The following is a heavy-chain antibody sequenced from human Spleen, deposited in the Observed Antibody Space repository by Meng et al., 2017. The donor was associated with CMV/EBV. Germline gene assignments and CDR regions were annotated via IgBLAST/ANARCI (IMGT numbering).Heavy chain of an antibody. D-gene: IGHD6-19*01. V-gene: IGHV1-2*02. Sequence: ASVKVSCKVSGYTFSGYYIHWVRQAPGQGLEWMGRLHPNSGGTKYAQKFQGRVTMTRDTSITTAYMELMSLTFDDTAVYYCARVIAVAGTAPFDYWGQGTLVTVSS. J-gene: IGHJ4*02. CDR1: GYTFSGYY. CDR2: LHPNSGGT. CDR3: ARVIAVAGTAPFDY.